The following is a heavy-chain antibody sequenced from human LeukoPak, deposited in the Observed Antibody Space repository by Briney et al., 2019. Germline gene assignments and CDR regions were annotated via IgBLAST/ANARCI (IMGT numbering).Heavy chain of an antibody. CDR3: TTDPLLRFLGPGAFDI. J-gene: IGHJ3*02. D-gene: IGHD3-3*01. V-gene: IGHV3-15*01. CDR2: IKSKTDGGTT. Sequence: GGSLRLSCAASGFTFSNAWMSWVRQAPGKGLEWVGRIKSKTDGGTTDYAAPVKGRFSISRDDSKNTLYLQMNSLKTEDTAVYYCTTDPLLRFLGPGAFDIWGQGTMVTVSS. CDR1: GFTFSNAW.